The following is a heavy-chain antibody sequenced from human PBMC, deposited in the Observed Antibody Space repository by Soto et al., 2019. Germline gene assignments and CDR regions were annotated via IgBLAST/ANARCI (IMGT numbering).Heavy chain of an antibody. CDR3: ARDLGPKVPAAIGDDY. CDR2: IYYSGST. CDR1: GGSISSSSYY. V-gene: IGHV4-39*02. D-gene: IGHD2-2*01. Sequence: PSETLSLTCTVSGGSISSSSYYWGWIRQPPGKGLEWIGSIYYSGSTYYNPSLKSRVTISVDTSKNQFSLKLSSVTAADTAVYYCARDLGPKVPAAIGDDYWGQGTLVTVSS. J-gene: IGHJ4*02.